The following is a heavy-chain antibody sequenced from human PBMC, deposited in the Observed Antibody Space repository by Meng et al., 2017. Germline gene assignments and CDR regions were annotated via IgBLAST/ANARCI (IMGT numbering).Heavy chain of an antibody. CDR1: GFTFNNYW. V-gene: IGHV3-74*01. Sequence: EVQMGESGGGLVQAGGSLRLSCAASGFTFNNYWMHWVRQVPGKGLVWVSRISGDGSITNYADSVKGRFTISRDNAKNTLYLQMNSLRPEDTAVYYCLDEAPRSDYWGQGSLVTGSS. J-gene: IGHJ4*02. CDR3: LDEAPRSDY. D-gene: IGHD1-1*01. CDR2: ISGDGSIT.